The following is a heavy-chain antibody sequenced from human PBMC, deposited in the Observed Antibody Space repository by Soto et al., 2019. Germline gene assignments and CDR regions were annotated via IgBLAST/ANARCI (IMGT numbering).Heavy chain of an antibody. J-gene: IGHJ2*01. Sequence: GSLRLSCAASGFTFNNYGMHWVRQSPGKGLEWVAVIWYDGSHESYADSVKGRFTISRDNSKNTLYLQMNSLRAEDTAVYYCARDRYSYDSRAYQGVDWYFDLWGRGTLVTVSS. CDR2: IWYDGSHE. CDR1: GFTFNNYG. CDR3: ARDRYSYDSRAYQGVDWYFDL. V-gene: IGHV3-33*01. D-gene: IGHD3-22*01.